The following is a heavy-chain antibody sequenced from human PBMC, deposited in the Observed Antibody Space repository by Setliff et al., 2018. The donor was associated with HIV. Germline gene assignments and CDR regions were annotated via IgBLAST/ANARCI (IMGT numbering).Heavy chain of an antibody. V-gene: IGHV3-48*03. J-gene: IGHJ4*02. CDR2: MTASGSKI. CDR3: ARDDPAGGIDY. Sequence: LSLSCAASGFTFSIYEMNWVRQAPGKGLEWVSYMTASGSKIYYADSVKGRFTISRDNAKNSLYLQMNSLRADDTAIYYCARDDPAGGIDYWGQGTLVTVSS. D-gene: IGHD1-26*01. CDR1: GFTFSIYE.